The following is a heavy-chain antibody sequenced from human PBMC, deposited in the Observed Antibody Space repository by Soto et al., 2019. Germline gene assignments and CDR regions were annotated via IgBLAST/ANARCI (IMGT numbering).Heavy chain of an antibody. CDR2: IYHSGST. Sequence: NPSETLSLTCAVSGGSISSSNWWSWVRQPPGKGLEWIGEIYHSGSTNYNPSLKSRVTISVDKSKNQFSLKLSSVTAADTAVYYCARRRYDFWSGLYRWFDPWGQGTLVTVSS. CDR1: GGSISSSNW. CDR3: ARRRYDFWSGLYRWFDP. J-gene: IGHJ5*02. D-gene: IGHD3-3*01. V-gene: IGHV4-4*02.